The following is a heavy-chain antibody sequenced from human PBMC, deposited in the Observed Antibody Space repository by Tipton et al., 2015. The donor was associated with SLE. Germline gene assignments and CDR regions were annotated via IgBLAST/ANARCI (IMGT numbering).Heavy chain of an antibody. CDR3: ARDGGLLWFGDRRYSFDY. V-gene: IGHV4-61*09. CDR2: IYTSGGT. CDR1: GGSISSGSYY. D-gene: IGHD3-10*01. Sequence: TLSLTCTVSGGSISSGSYYWSWIRQPAGKGLEWIGYIYTSGGTNYNPSLKSRVTISVDTSKNQFSLKLSSVTAADTAVYYCARDGGLLWFGDRRYSFDYWGQGTLVTVSS. J-gene: IGHJ4*02.